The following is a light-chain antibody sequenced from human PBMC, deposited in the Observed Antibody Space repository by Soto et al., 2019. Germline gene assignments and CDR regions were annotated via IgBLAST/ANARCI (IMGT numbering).Light chain of an antibody. CDR1: QRVLYSSNNKNY. V-gene: IGKV4-1*01. Sequence: LLMPHSPDSLAVSLGERATINCKSSQRVLYSSNNKNYLAWYQQKPGQPTKLLIYWASTREAGVPDRFSGSGSGTDFTLTISSLQDEDVAVYYCRQYYSAPTLGQGTKVDIK. CDR2: WAS. J-gene: IGKJ2*01. CDR3: RQYYSAPT.